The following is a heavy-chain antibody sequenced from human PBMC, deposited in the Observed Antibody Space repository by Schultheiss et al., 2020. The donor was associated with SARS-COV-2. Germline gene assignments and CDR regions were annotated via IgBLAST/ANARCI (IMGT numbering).Heavy chain of an antibody. V-gene: IGHV4-61*01. J-gene: IGHJ4*02. CDR3: ARVAASHYDSSGVDY. CDR1: GGSVSSGSYY. CDR2: IYHSGST. D-gene: IGHD3-22*01. Sequence: SCTVSGGSVSSGSYYWSWIRQPPGKGLEWIGEIYHSGSTNYNPSLKSRVTISVDTSKNQFSLKLSSVTAADTAVYYCARVAASHYDSSGVDYWGQGTLVTVSS.